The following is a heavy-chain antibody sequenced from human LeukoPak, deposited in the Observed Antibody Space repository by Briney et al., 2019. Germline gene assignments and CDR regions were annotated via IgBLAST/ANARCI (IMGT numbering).Heavy chain of an antibody. D-gene: IGHD4-17*01. CDR2: ISSSSSYI. V-gene: IGHV3-21*01. J-gene: IGHJ5*02. Sequence: PGGSLRLSYAACGFTFSSYSMNWVRQAPGKGLEWVASISSSSSYIYYADSVKGRFTISRDNAKNSLYLQMNSLRAEDTAVYYCARDHDYGDYGGFDPWGQGTLVTVSS. CDR3: ARDHDYGDYGGFDP. CDR1: GFTFSSYS.